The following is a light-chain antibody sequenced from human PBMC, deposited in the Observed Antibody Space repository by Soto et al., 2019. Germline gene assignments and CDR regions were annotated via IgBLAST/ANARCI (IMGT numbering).Light chain of an antibody. Sequence: QSALTQPASVSGSPGQSITISCTGTSSDVGGYNYVSWYQQHPGKAPKLMIYEVSNRPSGVSNRFSGSKSGNTASLTISGLQGEDEADYYCSSYKSSSLYVFGTGTKVTV. J-gene: IGLJ1*01. CDR2: EVS. V-gene: IGLV2-14*01. CDR1: SSDVGGYNY. CDR3: SSYKSSSLYV.